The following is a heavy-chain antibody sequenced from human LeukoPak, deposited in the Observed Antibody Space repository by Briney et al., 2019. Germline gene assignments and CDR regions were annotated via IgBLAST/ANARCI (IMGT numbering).Heavy chain of an antibody. V-gene: IGHV3-73*01. CDR2: IRSKANSYAT. J-gene: IGHJ5*02. CDR1: GFTFSGSA. CDR3: TRHLRDAHDP. D-gene: IGHD2-21*02. Sequence: GGSLRLSCAASGFTFSGSAMHWVRQASGKGLEWVGRIRSKANSYATAYAASVKGRFTISRDDSKNTAYLQMNSLKTEDTAVYYCTRHLRDAHDPWGQGTLVTVSS.